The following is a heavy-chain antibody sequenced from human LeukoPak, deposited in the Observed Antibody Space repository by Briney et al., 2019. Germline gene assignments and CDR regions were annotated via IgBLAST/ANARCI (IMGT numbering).Heavy chain of an antibody. J-gene: IGHJ4*02. CDR2: ISINSAVI. D-gene: IGHD4-17*01. CDR1: GFTFSSYA. CDR3: ACLRGPSDC. Sequence: GGSLRLSCAASGFTFSSYAMSWVRQAPGKGLEWVSSISINSAVIYYADSVRGRFTISRANSKNSLYLQMDSLTADDTAVYFCACLRGPSDCWGQRTMVTAS. V-gene: IGHV3-21*01.